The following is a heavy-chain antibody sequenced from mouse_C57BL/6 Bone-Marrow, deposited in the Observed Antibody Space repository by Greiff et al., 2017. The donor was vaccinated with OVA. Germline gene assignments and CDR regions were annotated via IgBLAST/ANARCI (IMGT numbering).Heavy chain of an antibody. Sequence: VQLQQPGAELVRPGSSVKLSCKASGYTFTSYWMDWVKQRPGQGLEWIGNIYPSDSETHYNQKFKDKATLTVDKSSSTAYMQLSSLTSEDSAVYYCASSRWLLRPYAMDYWGQGTSVTVSS. CDR1: GYTFTSYW. CDR3: ASSRWLLRPYAMDY. V-gene: IGHV1-61*01. J-gene: IGHJ4*01. D-gene: IGHD2-3*01. CDR2: IYPSDSET.